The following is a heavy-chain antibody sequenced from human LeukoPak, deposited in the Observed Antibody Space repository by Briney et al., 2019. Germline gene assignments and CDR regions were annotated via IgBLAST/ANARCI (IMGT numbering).Heavy chain of an antibody. Sequence: SVKVSCKASGYTLTSYYLHWVRQAPGQGLEWMGGIIPIFGTANYAQKFQGRVTITADESMSTAYMELSSLRSEDTAVYYCARVQLERRGAFSPWGQGTLVTVSS. D-gene: IGHD1-1*01. J-gene: IGHJ5*02. CDR1: GYTLTSYY. CDR2: IIPIFGTA. V-gene: IGHV1-69*13. CDR3: ARVQLERRGAFSP.